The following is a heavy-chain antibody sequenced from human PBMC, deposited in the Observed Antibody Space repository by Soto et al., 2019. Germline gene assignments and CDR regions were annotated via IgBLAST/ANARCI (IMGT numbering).Heavy chain of an antibody. CDR3: AKGPHYYGSGSQYGMDV. CDR2: ISGSGGST. J-gene: IGHJ6*02. Sequence: GSLRLSCASSGFTFGSYAMSWVRQAPGKGLEWVSAISGSGGSTYYADPVKGRFTISRDNSKNTLYLQMNSLRAEDTAVYYCAKGPHYYGSGSQYGMDVWGQGTTVTVSS. V-gene: IGHV3-23*01. D-gene: IGHD3-10*01. CDR1: GFTFGSYA.